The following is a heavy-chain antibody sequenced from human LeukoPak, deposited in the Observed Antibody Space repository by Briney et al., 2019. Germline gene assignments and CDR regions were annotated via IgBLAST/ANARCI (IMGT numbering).Heavy chain of an antibody. J-gene: IGHJ6*03. CDR1: GASIRSSRYY. CDR2: IYYTGST. D-gene: IGHD4-17*01. CDR3: ARDTVNYYMDV. V-gene: IGHV4-39*02. Sequence: PSETLSLTCSVSGASIRSSRYYGGWIRQPPGKGLEWIGTIYYTGSTYYSPSLQSRVTISVDTSKNQFSLKLSSVTAADTAVYYCARDTVNYYMDVWGKGTTVTVSS.